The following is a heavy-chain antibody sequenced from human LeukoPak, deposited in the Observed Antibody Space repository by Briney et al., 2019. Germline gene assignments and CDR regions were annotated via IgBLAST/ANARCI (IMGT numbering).Heavy chain of an antibody. Sequence: GPSVNVSCTASGYTFTGYYMHWVRQAPGQGLEWMGWINPNSGGTNYAQKFQGRVTMTRDTSISTAYMELSRLRSDDTAVYYCARDRPGEYSSSWRRFDYWGQGTLVTVSS. D-gene: IGHD6-13*01. CDR1: GYTFTGYY. J-gene: IGHJ4*02. CDR3: ARDRPGEYSSSWRRFDY. CDR2: INPNSGGT. V-gene: IGHV1-2*02.